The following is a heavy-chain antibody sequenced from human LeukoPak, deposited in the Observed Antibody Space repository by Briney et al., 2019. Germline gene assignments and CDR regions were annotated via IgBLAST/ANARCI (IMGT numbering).Heavy chain of an antibody. D-gene: IGHD3-10*01. J-gene: IGHJ4*02. CDR1: GLTFSSYG. Sequence: GGSLRLSCAASGLTFSSYGMHWGRQAPGKGLEWVAVIWYDGSNKYYADSVKVRFTISRDNSKTTLYLQMNSLRAEDTAVYYCARDPPRGSGSYPPPDYWGQGTLVTVSS. CDR2: IWYDGSNK. V-gene: IGHV3-33*01. CDR3: ARDPPRGSGSYPPPDY.